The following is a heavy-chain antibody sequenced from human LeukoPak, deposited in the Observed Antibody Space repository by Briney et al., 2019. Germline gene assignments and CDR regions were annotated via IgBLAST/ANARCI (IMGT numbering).Heavy chain of an antibody. J-gene: IGHJ3*02. Sequence: PPASVKVSCKASGGTFSSYAISWVRQAPGQGLEWMGGIIPIFGTANYAQKVQGRVTITTDESTSTAYMELSSLRSEDTAVYYCAREPRNTYCSSTSCYRDAFDIWGQGTMVTVSS. CDR3: AREPRNTYCSSTSCYRDAFDI. CDR2: IIPIFGTA. V-gene: IGHV1-69*05. D-gene: IGHD2-2*02. CDR1: GGTFSSYA.